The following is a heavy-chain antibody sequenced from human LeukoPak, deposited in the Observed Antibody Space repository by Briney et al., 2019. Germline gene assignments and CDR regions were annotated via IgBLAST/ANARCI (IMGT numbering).Heavy chain of an antibody. CDR3: ARDFSIRYSSSWYGY. V-gene: IGHV1-2*02. D-gene: IGHD6-13*01. Sequence: ASVKVSCKASGYTFTGYYMHWVRQAPGQGLEWMGWINPNSGGTNYAQKFQGRVTMTRDTSISTAYMELSRLRSDDTAVYYCARDFSIRYSSSWYGYWGQGTLVTVSS. CDR1: GYTFTGYY. J-gene: IGHJ4*02. CDR2: INPNSGGT.